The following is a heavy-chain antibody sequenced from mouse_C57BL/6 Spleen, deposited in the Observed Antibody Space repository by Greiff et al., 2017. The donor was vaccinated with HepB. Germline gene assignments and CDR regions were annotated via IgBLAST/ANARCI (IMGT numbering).Heavy chain of an antibody. D-gene: IGHD4-1*01. V-gene: IGHV1-81*01. CDR1: GYTFTSYG. Sequence: QVQLQQSGAELARPGASVKLSCKASGYTFTSYGISWVKQRTGQGLEWIGEIYPRSGNTYYNEKFKGKATLTADKSSSTAYMELRSLTSEDSAVYFCARSSANWENGDYWGQGTTLTVSS. CDR2: IYPRSGNT. CDR3: ARSSANWENGDY. J-gene: IGHJ2*01.